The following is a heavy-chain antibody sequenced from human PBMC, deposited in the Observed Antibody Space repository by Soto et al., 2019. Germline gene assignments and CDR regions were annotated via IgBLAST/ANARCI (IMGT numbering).Heavy chain of an antibody. CDR1: GYTFTSYD. V-gene: IGHV1-8*01. Sequence: QVQLVQSGAEVKKPGASVKVSCKASGYTFTSYDSNWVRQTTGQGLEWMGWMNPNSGNTVYAQHFQGRVTMTRSTSISTAYMELSSLRSEDTAVYYCAREVRGWFDPWGQGTLVTVSS. CDR2: MNPNSGNT. J-gene: IGHJ5*02. CDR3: AREVRGWFDP.